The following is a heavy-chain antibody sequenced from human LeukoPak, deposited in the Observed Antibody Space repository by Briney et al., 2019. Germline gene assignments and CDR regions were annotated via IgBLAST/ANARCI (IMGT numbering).Heavy chain of an antibody. D-gene: IGHD2-2*02. CDR3: ARDWEDIVVVPAAIGV. CDR2: IKQDGSEK. V-gene: IGHV3-7*01. J-gene: IGHJ3*01. CDR1: GFTFSSYW. Sequence: GGSLRLSCAASGFTFSSYWMSWVRQAPGKGLEWVANIKQDGSEKYYVDSVKGRFTISRDNAKNSLYLQMNSLRAGDTAVYYCARDWEDIVVVPAAIGVWGQGTMVTVSS.